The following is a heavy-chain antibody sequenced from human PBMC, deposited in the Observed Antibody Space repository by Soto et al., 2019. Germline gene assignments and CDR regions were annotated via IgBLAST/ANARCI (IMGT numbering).Heavy chain of an antibody. D-gene: IGHD3-10*01. CDR2: IKGDESNT. V-gene: IGHV3-74*01. CDR3: ARGALRGYYLDY. CDR1: GFTFSTYW. Sequence: EVQLVESGGGLVQPGGSLRLSCAASGFTFSTYWMHWVRQAPGKGLVWVSRIKGDESNTNYADSVKGRFTISRDNAKNTLYLQMNSLRAEDTAMYYCARGALRGYYLDYWGQGALVTVSS. J-gene: IGHJ4*02.